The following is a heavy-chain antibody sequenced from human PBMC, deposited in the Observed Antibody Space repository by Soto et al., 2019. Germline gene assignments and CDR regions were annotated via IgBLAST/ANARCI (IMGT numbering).Heavy chain of an antibody. Sequence: ASVQVSCKAPAVTFTSYFMHWVRQAPGHGLEWIGVINPNGGSTKFAQTFQGRVTMTGDTSTSTVYMELSSLRSEDTAVYYCARAPKGKGTVVTRYAFEIWGQGTMVTVSS. V-gene: IGHV1-46*01. D-gene: IGHD2-21*02. CDR3: ARAPKGKGTVVTRYAFEI. CDR1: AVTFTSYF. CDR2: INPNGGST. J-gene: IGHJ3*02.